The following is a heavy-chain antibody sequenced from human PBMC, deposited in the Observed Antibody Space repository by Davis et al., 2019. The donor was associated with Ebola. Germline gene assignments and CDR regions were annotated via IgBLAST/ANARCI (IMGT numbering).Heavy chain of an antibody. D-gene: IGHD6-13*01. V-gene: IGHV4-34*01. CDR2: INHSGST. J-gene: IGHJ6*02. Sequence: MPSETLSLTCAVYGGSFSGYYWSWIRQPPGKGLEWIGEINHSGSTNYNPSLKSRVTISVDTSKNQFSLKLSSVTAADTAVYYCASVPGIAAAGYTYYYYGMDVWGQGTTVTVSS. CDR1: GGSFSGYY. CDR3: ASVPGIAAAGYTYYYYGMDV.